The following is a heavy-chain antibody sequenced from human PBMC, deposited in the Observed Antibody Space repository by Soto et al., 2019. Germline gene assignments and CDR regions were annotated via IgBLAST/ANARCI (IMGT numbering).Heavy chain of an antibody. CDR2: IYYSGST. J-gene: IGHJ6*02. CDR1: GGSISSYY. V-gene: IGHV4-59*01. CDR3: ARDRESNSGFWSGSYYYGMDV. Sequence: SETLSLTCTVSGGSISSYYWSWIRQPPGKGLEWIGYIYYSGSTNYNPSLKSRVTISVDTSKNQFSLKLSSVTAADTAVYYCARDRESNSGFWSGSYYYGMDVWGQGTTVTVSS. D-gene: IGHD3-3*01.